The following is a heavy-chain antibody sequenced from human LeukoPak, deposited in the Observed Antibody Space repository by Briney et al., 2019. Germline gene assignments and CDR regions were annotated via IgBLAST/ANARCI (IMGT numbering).Heavy chain of an antibody. Sequence: PGGSLRLSCAASGFTVSSNYMSWVRQAPGKGLEWVSVIYSGGSTYYADSVKGRFTISRDNSKNTLYLQMNSLRAEDTAVYYCARVGGSYYGGNYFDYWGQGTLVTVSS. V-gene: IGHV3-53*01. CDR3: ARVGGSYYGGNYFDY. D-gene: IGHD1-26*01. CDR1: GFTVSSNY. CDR2: IYSGGST. J-gene: IGHJ4*02.